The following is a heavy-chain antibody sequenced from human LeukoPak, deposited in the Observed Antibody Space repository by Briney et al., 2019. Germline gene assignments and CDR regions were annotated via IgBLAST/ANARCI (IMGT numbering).Heavy chain of an antibody. J-gene: IGHJ5*02. Sequence: QPGGSLRLSCAASGFTFSSYAMGWVRQAPGKGLEWVSAISGSGGSTYYADSVKGRFTISRDNSKNTLYLQMNSLRAEDTAVYYCAKVSTAMVKALIYNWFDPWGQGTLVTVSS. CDR1: GFTFSSYA. D-gene: IGHD5-18*01. CDR3: AKVSTAMVKALIYNWFDP. CDR2: ISGSGGST. V-gene: IGHV3-23*01.